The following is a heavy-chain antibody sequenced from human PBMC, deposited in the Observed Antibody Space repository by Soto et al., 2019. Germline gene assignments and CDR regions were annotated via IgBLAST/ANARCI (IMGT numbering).Heavy chain of an antibody. CDR3: TRDLNYVFDY. J-gene: IGHJ4*02. CDR2: VYYKGNT. V-gene: IGHV4-59*11. D-gene: IGHD3-16*01. Sequence: SVPKSVTWTVAGGNIINHGLSWIRQPPGGGLEWIGYVYYKGNTNYNPSLKSRATMSVDTSKNQFSLKLSSVTAADTAVYYCTRDLNYVFDYRGQGTLVTVSS. CDR1: GGNIINHG.